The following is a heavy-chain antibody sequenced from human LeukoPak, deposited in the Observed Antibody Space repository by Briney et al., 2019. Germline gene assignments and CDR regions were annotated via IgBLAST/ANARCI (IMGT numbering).Heavy chain of an antibody. CDR3: ARDQEMGYYYGMDV. J-gene: IGHJ6*02. CDR2: IWYDGSNK. V-gene: IGHV3-33*01. Sequence: GGSLRLSCAASGFTFSSYGMHWVRQAPGKGLEWVAVIWYDGSNKFYADSVKGRFTISRDNSKNTLYLQMNSLRSDDTAVYYCARDQEMGYYYGMDVWGQGTTVTVSS. D-gene: IGHD5-24*01. CDR1: GFTFSSYG.